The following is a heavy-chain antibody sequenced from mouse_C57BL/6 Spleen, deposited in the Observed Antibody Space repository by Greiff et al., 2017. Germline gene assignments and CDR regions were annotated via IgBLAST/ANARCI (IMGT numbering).Heavy chain of an antibody. J-gene: IGHJ2*01. CDR3: TRGGYWDY. CDR1: GYTFTDYE. Sequence: QVQLQQSGAELVRPGASVTLSCKASGYTFTDYEMHWVKQTPVHGLEWIGAIDPETGGTAYNQKFKGKAILTADKASSTAYMELRSQTSEDSAVYYCTRGGYWDYWGQGTTLTVSS. D-gene: IGHD2-3*01. V-gene: IGHV1-15*01. CDR2: IDPETGGT.